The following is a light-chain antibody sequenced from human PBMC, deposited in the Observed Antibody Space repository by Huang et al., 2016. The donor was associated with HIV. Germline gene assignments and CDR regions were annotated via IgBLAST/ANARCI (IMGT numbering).Light chain of an antibody. CDR2: GAS. CDR3: QHYNKWPLT. CDR1: QSVSSD. Sequence: EIVMTQSPATLSVPPGERATLSCRASQSVSSDLAWYQQKPGQAPRLLIYGASTRASGIPARFRGSGSGTEFTLTISSLQSEDFAIYYCQHYNKWPLTFGGGTKVEIK. J-gene: IGKJ4*01. V-gene: IGKV3-15*01.